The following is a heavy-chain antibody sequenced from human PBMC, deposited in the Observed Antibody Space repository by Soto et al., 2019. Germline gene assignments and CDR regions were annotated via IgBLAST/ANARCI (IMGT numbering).Heavy chain of an antibody. CDR3: ARLRVGTMVVVVRRPTYFDY. D-gene: IGHD3-22*01. CDR2: IYYSGST. V-gene: IGHV4-39*01. CDR1: GGSISSSSYY. J-gene: IGHJ4*02. Sequence: SETLSLTCTVSGGSISSSSYYWGWIRQPPGKGLEWIGSIYYSGSTYYNPSLKSRVTISVDTSKNQFSLKLSSVTAADTAVYYCARLRVGTMVVVVRRPTYFDYWGQGTPATVSS.